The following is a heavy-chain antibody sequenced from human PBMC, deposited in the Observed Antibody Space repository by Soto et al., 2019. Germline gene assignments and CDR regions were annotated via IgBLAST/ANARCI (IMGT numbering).Heavy chain of an antibody. CDR1: GLSISIAGCS. CDR3: ARLRFLEWLSNDY. V-gene: IGHV4-31*03. CDR2: IYYSGST. D-gene: IGHD3-3*01. Sequence: TLSLNVTVSGLSISIAGCSSSWNDQHPGKGLEWIGYIYYSGSTYYNPSLKSRVTISVDTSKNQFSLKLSSVTAADTAVYYCARLRFLEWLSNDYWGQGTLVTVSS. J-gene: IGHJ4*02.